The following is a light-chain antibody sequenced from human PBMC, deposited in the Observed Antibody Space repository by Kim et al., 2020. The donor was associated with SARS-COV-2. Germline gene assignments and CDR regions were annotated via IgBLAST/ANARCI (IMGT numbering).Light chain of an antibody. CDR1: QGISGW. Sequence: LPASVGDRVTITCRASQGISGWLAWYQQKSGKAPTLLIYDASPLESGVPSRFSGSGSGTEFNLTISSLQPDDFATYSCQQYNSAYTFGQGTKLEI. J-gene: IGKJ2*01. CDR2: DAS. CDR3: QQYNSAYT. V-gene: IGKV1-5*01.